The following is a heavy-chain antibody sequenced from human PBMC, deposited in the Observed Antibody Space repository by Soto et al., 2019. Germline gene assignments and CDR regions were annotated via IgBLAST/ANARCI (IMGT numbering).Heavy chain of an antibody. CDR2: INYDGSSK. J-gene: IGHJ6*02. CDR3: ARCKQKVIHCAMDV. Sequence: QVHLVESGGGAVQAGRSLRVSCATAGFIFSAYGMHWVRQAPGKGLEWVAFINYDGSSKFYGDSVKGRFTVSRDNSKNTLFLQLKSLRGEDTATYYCARCKQKVIHCAMDVWGQGATVTVTS. V-gene: IGHV3-33*01. CDR1: GFIFSAYG. D-gene: IGHD2-21*01.